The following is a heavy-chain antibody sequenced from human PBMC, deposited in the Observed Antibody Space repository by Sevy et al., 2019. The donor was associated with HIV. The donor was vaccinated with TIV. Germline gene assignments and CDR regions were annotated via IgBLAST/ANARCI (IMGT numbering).Heavy chain of an antibody. D-gene: IGHD3-22*01. Sequence: GGSLRLSCAVSGFSFVSYGMTWVRQAPGKGLEWVSGISGSGTRTYYADSVKGRFSISRDNSKNRLYLQMNSLRSEDTAIYYCAKGGGGHYDPDEIGYYFYYYYMDVWGKGTTVTVSS. J-gene: IGHJ6*03. CDR2: ISGSGTRT. CDR3: AKGGGGHYDPDEIGYYFYYYYMDV. CDR1: GFSFVSYG. V-gene: IGHV3-23*01.